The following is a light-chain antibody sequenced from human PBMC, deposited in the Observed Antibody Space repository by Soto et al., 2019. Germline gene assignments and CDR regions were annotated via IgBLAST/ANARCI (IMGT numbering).Light chain of an antibody. CDR3: QQRSNWSYT. Sequence: EIVLTQSPATLSLSPGERATLSCRASQSVSSYLAWYQQKPGQAPRLLIYDASNRATGIPARFSGSGSGTDFXLTISSLEPEDFAVYYCQQRSNWSYTFGQGTKLEIK. J-gene: IGKJ2*01. CDR2: DAS. V-gene: IGKV3-11*01. CDR1: QSVSSY.